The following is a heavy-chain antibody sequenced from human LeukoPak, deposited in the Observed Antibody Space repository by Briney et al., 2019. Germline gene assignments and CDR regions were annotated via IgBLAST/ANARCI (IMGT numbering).Heavy chain of an antibody. D-gene: IGHD5-24*01. CDR1: GFTFSGSA. Sequence: GGSLRLSCAASGFTFSGSAMHWVRQASGKGLEWVGRIRSKANSYATAYAASVKGRFTISRDDSKNTAYLQMNSLKTEDTAVYYCTRLPSGRKMATIDRGDYWGQGTLVTVSS. CDR2: IRSKANSYAT. V-gene: IGHV3-73*01. CDR3: TRLPSGRKMATIDRGDY. J-gene: IGHJ4*02.